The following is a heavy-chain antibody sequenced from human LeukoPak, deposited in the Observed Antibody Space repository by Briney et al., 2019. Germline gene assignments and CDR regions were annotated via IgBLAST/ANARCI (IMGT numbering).Heavy chain of an antibody. CDR3: TRYLMSWFGDLTNYFDY. V-gene: IGHV4-39*07. J-gene: IGHJ4*02. Sequence: SETLSLTCTVSGGSISSSTYYWGWIRQPPGKGLEWIGSVSHSGSTFYNPSLKSRVTISVDTSKSKFSLKLSSVTAADTAVYYCTRYLMSWFGDLTNYFDYWGQGTLVTVSS. CDR2: VSHSGST. D-gene: IGHD3-10*01. CDR1: GGSISSSTYY.